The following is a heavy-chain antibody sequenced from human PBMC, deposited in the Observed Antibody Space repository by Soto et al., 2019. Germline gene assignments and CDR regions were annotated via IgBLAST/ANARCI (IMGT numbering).Heavy chain of an antibody. CDR3: ARATHYGSGSYYILFDY. V-gene: IGHV4-4*07. Sequence: SETLSLTCTVSGGSISIYYWSWIRHPAGKGLEWIGRIYTSGSTNYNPSLKSRVTMSVDTSKNQFSLKLSSVTAADTAVYYCARATHYGSGSYYILFDYWGQGTLVTVSS. D-gene: IGHD3-10*01. CDR2: IYTSGST. J-gene: IGHJ4*02. CDR1: GGSISIYY.